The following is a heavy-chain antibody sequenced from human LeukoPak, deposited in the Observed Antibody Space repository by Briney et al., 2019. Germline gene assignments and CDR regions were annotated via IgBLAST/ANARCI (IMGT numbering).Heavy chain of an antibody. CDR3: ARGGSGSYSSYYFDY. D-gene: IGHD3-10*01. Sequence: PSETLSLTCTVSGGSISSYYWSWIRQPPGKGLEWIGYIYYSGRTNYNPSLKSRVTISVDTSKSHFSLNLSSVTAADTAVYYCARGGSGSYSSYYFDYWGQGTLVTVSS. J-gene: IGHJ4*02. CDR1: GGSISSYY. V-gene: IGHV4-59*01. CDR2: IYYSGRT.